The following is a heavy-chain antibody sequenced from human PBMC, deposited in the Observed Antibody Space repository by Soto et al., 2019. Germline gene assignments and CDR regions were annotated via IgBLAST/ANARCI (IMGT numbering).Heavy chain of an antibody. D-gene: IGHD6-19*01. J-gene: IGHJ4*02. Sequence: SGPTLVNPTETLTLTFTVSGFSLSNARMGVSWIRQPPGKALEWLAHIFSNDEKSYSTSLKSRLTISKDTSKSQVVLTMTNMDPVDTATYYCARILEAVAGSPGTVLSYFDYWGQGTLVTVSS. CDR3: ARILEAVAGSPGTVLSYFDY. CDR2: IFSNDEK. CDR1: GFSLSNARMG. V-gene: IGHV2-26*01.